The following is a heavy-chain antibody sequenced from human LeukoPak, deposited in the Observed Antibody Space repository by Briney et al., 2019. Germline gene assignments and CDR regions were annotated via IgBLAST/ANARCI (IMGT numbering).Heavy chain of an antibody. CDR3: ARTPPQQEDWFDP. J-gene: IGHJ5*02. V-gene: IGHV4-39*07. D-gene: IGHD6-13*01. CDR2: IYYSGST. CDR1: GGSISSSSYY. Sequence: SETLSLTCTVSGGSISSSSYYWGWIRQPPGKGLEWIGSIYYSGSTYYNPSLKSRVTISVDTSKNQFSLKLSSVTAADTAVYYCARTPPQQEDWFDPWGQGTLVTVSS.